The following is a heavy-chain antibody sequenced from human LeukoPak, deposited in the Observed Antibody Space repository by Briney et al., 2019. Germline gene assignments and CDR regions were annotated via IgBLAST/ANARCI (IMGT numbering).Heavy chain of an antibody. D-gene: IGHD3-9*01. CDR2: IYYSGTT. CDR1: GGSISSSSNY. J-gene: IGHJ4*02. V-gene: IGHV4-39*02. CDR3: ARGYYDVLTGHPKNFDY. Sequence: ASETLSLTCTVSGGSISSSSNYWGWIRQSPGKGLEWIGRIYYSGTTYYSPSLKSRVTISVDTSNSQFSLKLSSVTAADTAVYYCARGYYDVLTGHPKNFDYWGQGTLVTVSS.